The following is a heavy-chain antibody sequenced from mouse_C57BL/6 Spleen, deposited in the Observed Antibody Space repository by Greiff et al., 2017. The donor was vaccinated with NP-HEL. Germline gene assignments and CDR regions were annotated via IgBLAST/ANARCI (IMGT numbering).Heavy chain of an antibody. Sequence: VQLQQSGAELARPGASVKLSCKASGYTFTSYGISWVKQRTGQGLEWIGEIYPRSGNTYYNEKFKGKATLTADKSSSTAYMELRSLTSEDSAVYFCARWDYYGRSPNWYFDVWGTGTTVTVSS. CDR3: ARWDYYGRSPNWYFDV. D-gene: IGHD1-1*01. J-gene: IGHJ1*03. V-gene: IGHV1-81*01. CDR1: GYTFTSYG. CDR2: IYPRSGNT.